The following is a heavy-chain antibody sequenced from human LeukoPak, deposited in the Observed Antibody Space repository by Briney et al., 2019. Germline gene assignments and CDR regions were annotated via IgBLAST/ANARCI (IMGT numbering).Heavy chain of an antibody. V-gene: IGHV3-48*04. D-gene: IGHD2/OR15-2a*01. CDR1: GFTFSSYS. Sequence: GGSLRLSCAASGFTFSSYSMNWVRQAPGKGLEWVSYISSSSSTIYYADSVKGRFTISRDNAKNSLYLQVNSLRSEDTALYYCAAGAGIIRYWGQGTLVTVSS. CDR3: AAGAGIIRY. J-gene: IGHJ4*02. CDR2: ISSSSSTI.